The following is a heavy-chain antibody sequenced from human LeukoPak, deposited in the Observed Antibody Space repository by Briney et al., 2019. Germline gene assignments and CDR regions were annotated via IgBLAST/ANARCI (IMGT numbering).Heavy chain of an antibody. V-gene: IGHV4-38-2*02. D-gene: IGHD3-3*01. CDR2: IYQSGST. Sequence: SETLSLTCSVSSYSISRGYYWGWIRQSPGKGLEGIGNIYQSGSTSYNPSLKSRVTISLDMSKNQFSLKLSSVTAADTAVYYCVREGPIRFLEQIDYWGQGTLVTVSS. CDR1: SYSISRGYY. J-gene: IGHJ4*02. CDR3: VREGPIRFLEQIDY.